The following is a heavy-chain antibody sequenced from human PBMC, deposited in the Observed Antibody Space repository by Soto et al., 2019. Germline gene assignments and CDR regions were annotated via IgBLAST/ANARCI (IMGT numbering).Heavy chain of an antibody. CDR3: ARAKYSSSWYHLSQGWFDP. Sequence: EVQLVESGGGLVQPGGSLRLSCAASGFTFSSYSMNWVRQAPGKGLEWVSYISSSSSTIYYADSVKGRFTISRDNAENSLYLQMNSRRDEDTAVYYCARAKYSSSWYHLSQGWFDPWGQGTLVTVSS. D-gene: IGHD6-13*01. CDR2: ISSSSSTI. J-gene: IGHJ5*02. V-gene: IGHV3-48*02. CDR1: GFTFSSYS.